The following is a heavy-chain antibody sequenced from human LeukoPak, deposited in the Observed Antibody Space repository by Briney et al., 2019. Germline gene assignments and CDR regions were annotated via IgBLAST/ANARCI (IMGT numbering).Heavy chain of an antibody. D-gene: IGHD3-22*01. J-gene: IGHJ6*03. CDR1: GGSISSYY. Sequence: SETLSLTCTVSGGSISSYYWSWIRQPPGKGLEWIGYIYYSGSTNYNPSLKCRVTISVDTSKNQFSLKLSSVTAADTAVYYCAGGNYYDSSGLFYYYYYMDVWGKGTTVTVSS. CDR3: AGGNYYDSSGLFYYYYYMDV. V-gene: IGHV4-59*01. CDR2: IYYSGST.